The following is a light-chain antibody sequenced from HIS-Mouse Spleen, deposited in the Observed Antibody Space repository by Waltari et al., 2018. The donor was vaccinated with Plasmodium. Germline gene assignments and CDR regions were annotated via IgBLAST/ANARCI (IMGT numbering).Light chain of an antibody. CDR3: QQANSFPWT. J-gene: IGKJ1*01. Sequence: DIQMTQSPSPVSASGGERVTNSRRASQGISSWLAWYQQKPGKAPKLLIYTASSLESGVPSRFSGSGSGTDFTLTISSLQPDDFATYYCQQANSFPWTFGQGTKVEIK. CDR2: TAS. V-gene: IGKV1-12*01. CDR1: QGISSW.